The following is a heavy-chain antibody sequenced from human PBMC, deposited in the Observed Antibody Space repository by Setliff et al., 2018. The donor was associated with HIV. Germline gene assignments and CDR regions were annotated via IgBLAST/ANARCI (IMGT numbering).Heavy chain of an antibody. CDR1: GGTFSSYA. J-gene: IGHJ4*02. CDR3: ARLGVEYSSSWEYYFDY. CDR2: IIPLFHVA. Sequence: SVKVSCKASGGTFSSYAISWVRQAPGQGLEWMGGIIPLFHVADYAQKFQGRVTITADKSTTTAYMELSSLTSEDTAMYYCARLGVEYSSSWEYYFDYWGQGTLVTVSS. V-gene: IGHV1-69*10. D-gene: IGHD6-6*01.